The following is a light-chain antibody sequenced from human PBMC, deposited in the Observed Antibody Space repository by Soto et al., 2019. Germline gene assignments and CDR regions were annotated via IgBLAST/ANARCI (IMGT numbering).Light chain of an antibody. Sequence: EIVFAQSPAPLSLSPGERATLSCTASQSVSSYLAWYQQKPGQAPRLLIYDASNRATGIPARFSGSGSGTDFTLTISSLEPEDFAVYYCQQRSNWPPFTFGPGTKVDIK. CDR3: QQRSNWPPFT. CDR1: QSVSSY. J-gene: IGKJ3*01. CDR2: DAS. V-gene: IGKV3-11*01.